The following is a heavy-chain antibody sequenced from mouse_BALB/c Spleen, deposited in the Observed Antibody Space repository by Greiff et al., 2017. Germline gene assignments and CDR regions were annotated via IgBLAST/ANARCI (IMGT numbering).Heavy chain of an antibody. D-gene: IGHD1-1*01. V-gene: IGHV1-7*01. J-gene: IGHJ4*01. CDR2: INPSTGYT. CDR3: SRGSIYEEGMDY. CDR1: GYTFTSYW. Sequence: VQLQQSGADLAKPGASVKMSCKASGYTFTSYWMHWVKQRPGQGLEWIGYINPSTGYTEYNQKFKDKATLTADKSSSTAYMQLSSLTSEDSAVYYCSRGSIYEEGMDYWGQGTSVTVSS.